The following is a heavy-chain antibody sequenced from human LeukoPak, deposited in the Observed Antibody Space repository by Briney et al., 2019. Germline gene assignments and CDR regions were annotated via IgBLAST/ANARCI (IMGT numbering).Heavy chain of an antibody. D-gene: IGHD3-10*01. V-gene: IGHV3-23*01. Sequence: GGSLRLSCAASGFTFSSYAMSWVRQAPGKGLEWVSAISGSGGSTDYADSVKGRFTISRDNSKNTLYLQMNSLRAGDTAVYYCAKGVITMVRGVSIFDYWGQGTLVTVSS. CDR3: AKGVITMVRGVSIFDY. J-gene: IGHJ4*02. CDR1: GFTFSSYA. CDR2: ISGSGGST.